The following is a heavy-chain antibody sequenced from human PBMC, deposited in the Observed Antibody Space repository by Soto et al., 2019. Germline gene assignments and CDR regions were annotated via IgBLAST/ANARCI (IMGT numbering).Heavy chain of an antibody. D-gene: IGHD3-10*01. CDR3: ARPSNYGSAGY. CDR2: ISCDDDK. V-gene: IGHV2-5*02. CDR1: GFSLSTSGVG. J-gene: IGHJ4*02. Sequence: QITLKESGPTLVKPTQTLTLTCTFSGFSLSTSGVGVRWIRQPPGKALEWLALISCDDDKRYSPSLKSRLTITKDTSKNQVVLTMTTMDPVDTATYYCARPSNYGSAGYWGQGTLVTVSS.